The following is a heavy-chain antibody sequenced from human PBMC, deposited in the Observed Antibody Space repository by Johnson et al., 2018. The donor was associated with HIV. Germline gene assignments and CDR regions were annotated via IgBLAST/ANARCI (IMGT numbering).Heavy chain of an antibody. J-gene: IGHJ3*02. D-gene: IGHD3-10*01. V-gene: IGHV3-11*04. CDR2: ISGSGGTI. Sequence: QMQLVESGGDLVQPGGSLRLSCAASGFTFSDYYMSWIRQAPGKGLEWVSYISGSGGTIYYADSVKGRFTISRDNSKNTLYLQMNSLRAEDTAVYYCAREGALGAYDAFDIWGQGTMVTVSS. CDR1: GFTFSDYY. CDR3: AREGALGAYDAFDI.